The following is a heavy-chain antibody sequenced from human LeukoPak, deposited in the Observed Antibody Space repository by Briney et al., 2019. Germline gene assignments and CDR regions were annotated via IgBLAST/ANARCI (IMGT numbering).Heavy chain of an antibody. Sequence: GGSLRLSCAASGFTFSSYEMNWVRQAPGKGLEWVSYISSSGSTIYYADSVKGRFTISRDDAKNSLSLQMNSLRAEDTAVYYCARSGIKMVRGVIIKSPYHMDVWGKGTTVTVSS. J-gene: IGHJ6*03. CDR2: ISSSGSTI. D-gene: IGHD3-10*01. CDR3: ARSGIKMVRGVIIKSPYHMDV. CDR1: GFTFSSYE. V-gene: IGHV3-48*03.